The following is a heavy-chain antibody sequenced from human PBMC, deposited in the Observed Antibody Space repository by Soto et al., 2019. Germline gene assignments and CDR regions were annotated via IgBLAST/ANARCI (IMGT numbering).Heavy chain of an antibody. CDR2: IYHSGST. J-gene: IGHJ4*02. D-gene: IGHD2-8*01. CDR3: ARGGYCTNGVCYTFDY. V-gene: IGHV4-30-2*01. CDR1: GGSISSGGYS. Sequence: SETLSLTCAVSGGSISSGGYSWSWIRQPPGKGLEWIGYIYHSGSTYYNPSLKSRVTISVDRSKHQFSLKLSSVTAADTAVYYCARGGYCTNGVCYTFDYWGQGTLVTVSS.